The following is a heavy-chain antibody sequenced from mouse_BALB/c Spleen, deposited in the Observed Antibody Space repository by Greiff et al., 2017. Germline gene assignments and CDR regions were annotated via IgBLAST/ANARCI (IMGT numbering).Heavy chain of an antibody. Sequence: QVQLQQSGAELVKPGASVKLSCKASGYTFTSYWMHWVKQRPGQGLEWIGEIDPSDSYTNYNQKFKGKATLTVDKSSSTAYMQLSSLTSEDSAVYYCARGGYRSYFDYWGQGTTLTVSS. J-gene: IGHJ2*01. CDR2: IDPSDSYT. CDR3: ARGGYRSYFDY. CDR1: GYTFTSYW. D-gene: IGHD2-14*01. V-gene: IGHV1-69*02.